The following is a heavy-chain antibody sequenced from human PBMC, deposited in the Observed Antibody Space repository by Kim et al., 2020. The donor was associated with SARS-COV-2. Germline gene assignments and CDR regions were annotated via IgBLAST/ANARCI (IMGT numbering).Heavy chain of an antibody. CDR2: INAGNGNT. Sequence: ASVKVSCKASGYTFTSYAMHWVRQAPGQRLEWMGWINAGNGNTKYSQKFQGRVTITRDTSASTAYMELSSLRSEDTAVYYCAGEGYGSGSLPYYYYGMDVWGQGTTVTVSS. CDR3: AGEGYGSGSLPYYYYGMDV. CDR1: GYTFTSYA. J-gene: IGHJ6*02. V-gene: IGHV1-3*01. D-gene: IGHD3-10*01.